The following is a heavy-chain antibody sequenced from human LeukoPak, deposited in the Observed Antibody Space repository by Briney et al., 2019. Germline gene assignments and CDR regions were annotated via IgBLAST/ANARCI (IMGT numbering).Heavy chain of an antibody. Sequence: ASVKVSCKASGGTFSSYAISWVRQAPGQGLEWMGIINPSGGSTSYAQNLQGRVTMTTDTSTSTAYMELRSLRSDDTAVYYCARGSGWHAIDYWGQGTLVTVSS. J-gene: IGHJ4*02. CDR2: INPSGGST. V-gene: IGHV1-46*01. CDR3: ARGSGWHAIDY. CDR1: GGTFSSYA. D-gene: IGHD6-19*01.